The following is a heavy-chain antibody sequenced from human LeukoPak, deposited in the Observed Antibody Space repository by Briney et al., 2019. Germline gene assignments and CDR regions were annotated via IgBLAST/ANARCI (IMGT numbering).Heavy chain of an antibody. CDR1: GGSISSYY. D-gene: IGHD3-10*01. J-gene: IGHJ6*03. Sequence: SETLSLTCTVSGGSISSYYWSWIRQPPGKGLEWIGYIYYSGSTNYNPSLKSRVTISVDTSKNQFSLKLSSVTAADTAVHYCARRGYYGSGSYYNSYYYYYYMDVWGKGTTVTVSS. V-gene: IGHV4-59*01. CDR3: ARRGYYGSGSYYNSYYYYYYMDV. CDR2: IYYSGST.